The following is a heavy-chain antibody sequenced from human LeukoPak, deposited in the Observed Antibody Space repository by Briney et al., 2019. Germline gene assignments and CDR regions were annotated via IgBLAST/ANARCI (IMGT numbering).Heavy chain of an antibody. CDR1: GFTFYDYA. CDR3: AREGYCSSTSCPGSDY. D-gene: IGHD2-2*01. J-gene: IGHJ4*02. Sequence: GGSLRLSCAASGFTFYDYAMHWVRHAPGKGLVWVSRINSDGSSTSYADSVKGRFTISRDNAKNTLYLQMNSLRAEDTAVYYCAREGYCSSTSCPGSDYWGQGTLVTVSS. V-gene: IGHV3-74*01. CDR2: INSDGSST.